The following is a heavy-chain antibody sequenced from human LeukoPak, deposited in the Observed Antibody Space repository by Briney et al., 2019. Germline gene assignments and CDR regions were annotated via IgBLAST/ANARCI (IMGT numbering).Heavy chain of an antibody. CDR2: IKRDGSEK. CDR3: ARDNFVAVAGTRSAGSYYYGMDV. V-gene: IGHV3-7*01. CDR1: GFTFTSYW. Sequence: GGSLRLSCAVSGFTFTSYWMSWVRQSPGKGLEWVAKIKRDGSEKYYVDSVKGRFTISRDNAKNSLYLQMNSLRAEDTAVYYCARDNFVAVAGTRSAGSYYYGMDVWGQGTTVTVSS. D-gene: IGHD6-19*01. J-gene: IGHJ6*02.